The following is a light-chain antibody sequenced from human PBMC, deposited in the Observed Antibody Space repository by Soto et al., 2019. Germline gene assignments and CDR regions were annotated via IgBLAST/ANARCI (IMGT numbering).Light chain of an antibody. CDR2: RNH. J-gene: IGLJ2*01. Sequence: QPVLTQSPSASGTPGQRVTISCSGSRSNIGTYTVNWYQQLPGTAPTLLIYRNHQRPSGVPDRFSGSKSGTSASLAITGPPSEDAAAYYSPAWDDSLRAVVFGGGTKLTVL. CDR3: PAWDDSLRAVV. V-gene: IGLV1-44*01. CDR1: RSNIGTYT.